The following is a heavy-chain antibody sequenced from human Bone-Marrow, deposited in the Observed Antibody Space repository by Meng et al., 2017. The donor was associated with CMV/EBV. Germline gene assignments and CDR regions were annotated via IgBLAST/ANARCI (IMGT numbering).Heavy chain of an antibody. CDR2: IFYTGST. J-gene: IGHJ6*02. CDR1: GGSITNYF. Sequence: SETLSLICSVSGGSITNYFWTWIRQPPGKGLEWIGYIFYTGSTSYNPSLKSRVTISVDTSKNQFSLKLSSVTAADTAVYYCARRRVYYYGMDVWGQGTTVTVSS. V-gene: IGHV4-59*01. CDR3: ARRRVYYYGMDV.